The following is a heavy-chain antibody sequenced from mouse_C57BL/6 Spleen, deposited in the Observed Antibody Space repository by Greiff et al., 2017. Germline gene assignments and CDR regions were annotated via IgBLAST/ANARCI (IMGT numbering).Heavy chain of an antibody. CDR1: GYTFTSYW. CDR2: IHPNSGST. J-gene: IGHJ4*01. CDR3: ARDRGYDGNYAMDY. Sequence: VQLQQSGAELVKPGASVKLSCKASGYTFTSYWMHWVKQRPGQGLEWIGMIHPNSGSTNYNEKFKSKATLTVDKSSSTAYMQLSSLTSEDSAVYYCARDRGYDGNYAMDYWGQGTSVTVSS. D-gene: IGHD2-2*01. V-gene: IGHV1-64*01.